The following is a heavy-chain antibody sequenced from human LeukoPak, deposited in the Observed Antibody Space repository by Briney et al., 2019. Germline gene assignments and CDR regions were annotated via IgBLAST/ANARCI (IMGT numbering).Heavy chain of an antibody. CDR3: ARVRRSLLWFGEFDY. D-gene: IGHD3-10*01. CDR1: GFTFSSYA. CDR2: ISYDGSNK. V-gene: IGHV3-30*04. Sequence: PGGSLRLSCAASGFTFSSYAMHWVRQAPGKGLEWVAVISYDGSNKYYADSVKGQFTISRDNSKNTLYLQMNSLRAEDTAVYYCARVRRSLLWFGEFDYWGQGTLVTVSS. J-gene: IGHJ4*02.